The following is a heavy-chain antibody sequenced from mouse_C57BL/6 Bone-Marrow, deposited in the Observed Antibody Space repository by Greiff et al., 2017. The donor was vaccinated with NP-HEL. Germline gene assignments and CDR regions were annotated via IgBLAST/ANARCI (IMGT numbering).Heavy chain of an antibody. CDR1: GYSITSGYY. D-gene: IGHD2-2*01. CDR3: AREGLRDYAMDY. J-gene: IGHJ4*01. Sequence: ESGPGLVKPSQSLSLTCSVTGYSITSGYYWNWIRQFPGNKLEWMGYISYDGSNNYNPSLKNRISITRDTSKNQFFLKLNSVTTEDTATYYCAREGLRDYAMDYWGQGTSVTVSS. V-gene: IGHV3-6*01. CDR2: ISYDGSN.